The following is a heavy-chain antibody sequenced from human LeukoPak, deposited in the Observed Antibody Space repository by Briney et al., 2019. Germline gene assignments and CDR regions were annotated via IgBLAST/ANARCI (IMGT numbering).Heavy chain of an antibody. CDR3: ARDLPGDFDFDY. CDR2: INPSGGST. V-gene: IGHV1-46*01. J-gene: IGHJ4*02. D-gene: IGHD2-21*02. CDR1: GYTFTSYY. Sequence: ASVKVSCKASGYTFTSYYMHWVRQAPGQGLEWMGIINPSGGSTSYARKSQGRVTMTRDMSTSTVYMELSSLRSEDTAVYYCARDLPGDFDFDYWGQGTLVTVSS.